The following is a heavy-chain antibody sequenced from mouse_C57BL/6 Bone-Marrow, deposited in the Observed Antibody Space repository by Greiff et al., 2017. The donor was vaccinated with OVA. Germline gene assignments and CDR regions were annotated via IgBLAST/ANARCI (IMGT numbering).Heavy chain of an antibody. J-gene: IGHJ2*01. CDR1: GFTFSSYG. Sequence: EVMLVESGGDLVKPGGSLKLSCAASGFTFSSYGMSWVRQTPDKRLEWVATISSGGSYTYYPDSVKGRFTISRDNAKNTLYLQRSSLKSEDTAMYYCTRHKETGNYFDYWGQGTTLTVSS. CDR2: ISSGGSYT. CDR3: TRHKETGNYFDY. V-gene: IGHV5-6*01. D-gene: IGHD4-1*01.